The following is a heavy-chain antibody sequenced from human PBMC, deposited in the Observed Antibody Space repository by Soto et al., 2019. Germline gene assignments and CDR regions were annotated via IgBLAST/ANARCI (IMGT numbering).Heavy chain of an antibody. CDR2: INHSGST. Sequence: SETLSLTCAVYGGSFSGYYWSWIRQPPGKGLGWIGEINHSGSTNYNPSLKSRVTIPVDTSKNQFSLKLSSVTAADTAVYYCATLRTRGSSSSVVHYYYMDVWGKGTTVTVSS. D-gene: IGHD6-6*01. V-gene: IGHV4-34*01. CDR3: ATLRTRGSSSSVVHYYYMDV. CDR1: GGSFSGYY. J-gene: IGHJ6*03.